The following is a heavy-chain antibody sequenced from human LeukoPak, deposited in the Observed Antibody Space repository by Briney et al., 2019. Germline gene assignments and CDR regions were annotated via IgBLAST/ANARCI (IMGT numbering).Heavy chain of an antibody. V-gene: IGHV1-69*04. J-gene: IGHJ5*02. D-gene: IGHD4-17*01. CDR1: GGTFSSYA. Sequence: ASVKVSCKASGGTFSSYAISWVRQAPGQGLEWMGRIIPILGIANYAQKFQGRVTITADKSASTAYMELSSLRSEDTAVYYCARGGEMTTVTTGASWFDPWGQGTLVTVSS. CDR2: IIPILGIA. CDR3: ARGGEMTTVTTGASWFDP.